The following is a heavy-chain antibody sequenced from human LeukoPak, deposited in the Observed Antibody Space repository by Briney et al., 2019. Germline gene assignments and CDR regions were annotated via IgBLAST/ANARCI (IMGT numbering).Heavy chain of an antibody. D-gene: IGHD5-12*01. CDR1: GGSISSYY. CDR2: IYTSGST. Sequence: SETLSLTCTVSGGSISSYYWSWIRQPAGKGLEWIGRIYTSGSTNYNPSLKSRVTMSVDTSKNQFSLKLSSVTAADTAVYYCARTGRGYSGYDPTNWFDPWGQGALVTASS. J-gene: IGHJ5*02. CDR3: ARTGRGYSGYDPTNWFDP. V-gene: IGHV4-4*07.